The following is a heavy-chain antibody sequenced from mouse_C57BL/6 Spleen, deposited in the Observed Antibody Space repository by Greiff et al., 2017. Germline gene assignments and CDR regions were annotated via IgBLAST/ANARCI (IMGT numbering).Heavy chain of an antibody. CDR3: ARRVPVDY. J-gene: IGHJ2*01. CDR1: GYTFTDYY. Sequence: EVKLQESGPVLVKPGASVKMSCKASGYTFTDYYMNWVKQSHGKSLEWIGVINPYNGGTSYNQKFKGKATLTVDKSSSTAYMELNSLTSEDSAVYYCARRVPVDYWGQGTTLTVSS. CDR2: INPYNGGT. V-gene: IGHV1-19*01.